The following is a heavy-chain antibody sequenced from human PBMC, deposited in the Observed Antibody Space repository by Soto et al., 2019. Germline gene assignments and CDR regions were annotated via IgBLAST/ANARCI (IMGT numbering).Heavy chain of an antibody. CDR1: GGSINSDDSY. V-gene: IGHV4-30-4*01. J-gene: IGHJ6*02. CDR3: ARDRQSEIVAMLASNGMDV. CDR2: IYDCETT. Sequence: QVQLQESGPGLVKPSQTLSLTCTVSGGSINSDDSYWSWLRQPPGRGLEWIGYIYDCETTYYNPSLKSRVTISVASSKTRFSLKLNSVTAADTAGYYCARDRQSEIVAMLASNGMDVWGQGTTVIVSS. D-gene: IGHD5-12*01.